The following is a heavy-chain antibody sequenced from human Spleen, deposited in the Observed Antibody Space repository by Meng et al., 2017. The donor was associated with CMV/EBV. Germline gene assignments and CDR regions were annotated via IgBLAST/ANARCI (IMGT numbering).Heavy chain of an antibody. CDR3: ARGRWLEANGMDV. V-gene: IGHV1-18*01. D-gene: IGHD6-19*01. CDR2: ISGYNANT. J-gene: IGHJ6*02. CDR1: GYTFTSYG. Sequence: ASVKVSCKASGYTFTSYGISWVRQAPGQGLEWMGWISGYNANTNYAQKLQGRVTMTTDTSTSTAYMELRSLTSEDTAVYYCARGRWLEANGMDVWGQGTTVTVSS.